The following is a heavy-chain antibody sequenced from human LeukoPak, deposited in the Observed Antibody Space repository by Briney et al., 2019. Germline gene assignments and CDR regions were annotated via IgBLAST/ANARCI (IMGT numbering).Heavy chain of an antibody. V-gene: IGHV3-11*01. J-gene: IGHJ4*02. CDR2: ISSSGSTI. CDR3: AGDRYDYVWGSYRDY. D-gene: IGHD3-16*02. Sequence: GGSLRLSCAASGFTFSDYYMSWIRQAPGKGLEWVSYISSSGSTIYYADSVKGRFTISRDNAKNSLYLQMNSLRAEDTAVYYCAGDRYDYVWGSYRDYWGQGTLVTVSS. CDR1: GFTFSDYY.